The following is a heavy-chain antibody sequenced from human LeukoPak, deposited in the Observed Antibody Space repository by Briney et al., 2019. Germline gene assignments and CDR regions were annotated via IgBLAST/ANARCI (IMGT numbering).Heavy chain of an antibody. Sequence: PSETLSLTCTVSGGSISSGSYYWSWIRQPAGKGLEWIGRIYTSGSTNYNPPLKSRVTISIDTSKNQFSLKLSSVTAADTAVYYCARGVDYWGQGTLVTVSS. J-gene: IGHJ4*02. CDR1: GGSISSGSYY. CDR2: IYTSGST. CDR3: ARGVDY. V-gene: IGHV4-61*02.